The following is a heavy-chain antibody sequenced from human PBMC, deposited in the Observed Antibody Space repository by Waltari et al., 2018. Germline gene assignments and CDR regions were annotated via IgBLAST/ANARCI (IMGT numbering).Heavy chain of an antibody. J-gene: IGHJ4*02. CDR2: FDPEDGET. CDR1: GYTLTELS. Sequence: QVQLVQSGAEVKKPGASVKVSCKVSGYTLTELSMHWGRQAPGNGLEWMGSFDPEDGETIYAQNVQGRVTMTEDTSTDTAYMELSSLRSEDTAVYYCATGGSYGIDYWGQGTLVTVSS. V-gene: IGHV1-24*01. CDR3: ATGGSYGIDY. D-gene: IGHD1-26*01.